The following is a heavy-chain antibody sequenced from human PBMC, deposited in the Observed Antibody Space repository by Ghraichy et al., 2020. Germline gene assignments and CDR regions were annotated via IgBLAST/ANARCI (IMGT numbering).Heavy chain of an antibody. J-gene: IGHJ4*02. Sequence: LETLSLTCAVYGGSFSGYYWSWIRQPPGKGLEWIGEINHSGSTNYNPSLKSRVTISVDTSKNQFSLKLSSVTAADTAVYYCARVLSIAGGGVDYWGQGTLVTVSS. D-gene: IGHD6-6*01. CDR3: ARVLSIAGGGVDY. CDR1: GGSFSGYY. V-gene: IGHV4-34*01. CDR2: INHSGST.